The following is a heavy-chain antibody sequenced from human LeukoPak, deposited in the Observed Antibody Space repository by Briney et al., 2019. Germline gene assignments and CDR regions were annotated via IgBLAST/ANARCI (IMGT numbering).Heavy chain of an antibody. CDR3: ANTADCSGGSCYSGWFDP. V-gene: IGHV1-2*02. J-gene: IGHJ5*02. D-gene: IGHD2-15*01. CDR1: GYTFTGYY. Sequence: ASVKVSCKASGYTFTGYYMHWVRQAPGQGLEWMGWINPNSGGTNYAQKFQGRVTMTRDTSISTAYMELSRLRSDDTAVYYCANTADCSGGSCYSGWFDPWGQGTLVTVSS. CDR2: INPNSGGT.